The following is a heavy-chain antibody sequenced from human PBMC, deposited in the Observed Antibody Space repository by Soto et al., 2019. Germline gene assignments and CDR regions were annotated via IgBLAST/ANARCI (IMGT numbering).Heavy chain of an antibody. CDR3: AHYVSTGPAGWFAP. Sequence: QITLKESGPTLVKPTQTLTLTCTFSGLSLSTSGEAVGWIRQPPGKALDWLALIYWDDDKRYNPTLKTRLTLTKATSKNQVVLTLPNMDPVDTPTYYCAHYVSTGPAGWFAPWGQGILVPVSS. J-gene: IGHJ5*02. D-gene: IGHD3-9*01. CDR1: GLSLSTSGEA. V-gene: IGHV2-5*02. CDR2: IYWDDDK.